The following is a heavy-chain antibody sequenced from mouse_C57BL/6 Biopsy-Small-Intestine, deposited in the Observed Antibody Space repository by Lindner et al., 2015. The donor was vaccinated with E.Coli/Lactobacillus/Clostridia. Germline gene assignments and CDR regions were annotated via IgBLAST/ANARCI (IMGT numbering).Heavy chain of an antibody. CDR1: GLHISLYSD. J-gene: IGHJ3*01. CDR2: INPYNDGT. CDR3: ARWGYEGWFAY. D-gene: IGHD3-1*01. Sequence: VQLQESGPELVKPGASVKMSCKASGLHISLYSDMHWVKQKPGQGLEWIGYINPYNDGTKYNEKFKGKATLTSDISSSTAYVELSSLTSDDSAVYYCARWGYEGWFAYWGQGTLVTVSA. V-gene: IGHV1-14*01.